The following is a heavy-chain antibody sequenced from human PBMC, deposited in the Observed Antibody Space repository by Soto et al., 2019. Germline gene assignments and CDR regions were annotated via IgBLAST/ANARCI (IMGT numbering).Heavy chain of an antibody. CDR3: ARARGNDWYSDY. V-gene: IGHV3-21*01. J-gene: IGHJ4*02. D-gene: IGHD5-12*01. CDR2: ITRSGTYV. Sequence: PGGSLRLSCTAFGFTFSEYSMSWVRQAPGKGLEWVSSITRSGTYVYYADSVKGRFTISRDSASNSLSLQMTSLRAEDTAVYHCARARGNDWYSDYWGQGTLVTVSS. CDR1: GFTFSEYS.